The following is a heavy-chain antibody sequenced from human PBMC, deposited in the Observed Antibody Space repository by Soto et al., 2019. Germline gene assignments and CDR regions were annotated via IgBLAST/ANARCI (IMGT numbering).Heavy chain of an antibody. CDR3: AGLRQQLDKNIDY. Sequence: SETLSLTCTVSGGSISSYYWSWIRQPPGKGLEWIGHIYYTGNANYNPSLKSRVTISVDTSKNQFSLKLSSVTAADTAVYYCAGLRQQLDKNIDYRGQGTLVTVSS. V-gene: IGHV4-59*08. CDR1: GGSISSYY. CDR2: IYYTGNA. J-gene: IGHJ4*02. D-gene: IGHD6-13*01.